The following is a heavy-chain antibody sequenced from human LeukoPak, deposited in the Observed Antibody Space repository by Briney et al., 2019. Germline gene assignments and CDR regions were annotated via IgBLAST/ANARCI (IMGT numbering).Heavy chain of an antibody. J-gene: IGHJ4*02. CDR3: ARRYCSSTSCYWFFDY. CDR2: IIPIFGTA. Sequence: GASVEVSCKASGGTFSSYAISWVRQAPGQGLEWMGGIIPIFGTANYAQKFQGRVTITTDESTSAAYMELSSLRSEDTAVYYCARRYCSSTSCYWFFDYWGQGTLVTVSS. V-gene: IGHV1-69*05. D-gene: IGHD2-2*01. CDR1: GGTFSSYA.